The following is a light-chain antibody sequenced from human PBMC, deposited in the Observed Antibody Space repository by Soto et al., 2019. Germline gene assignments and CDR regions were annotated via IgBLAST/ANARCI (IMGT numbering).Light chain of an antibody. CDR2: GAS. CDR1: QSVSSD. V-gene: IGKV3-15*01. J-gene: IGKJ5*01. CDR3: QQYESLPLT. Sequence: EIVMTQSPATLSVSPGESATLSCRASQSVSSDLAWYQQKPGQAPRLLIYGASTRATGVPARFSGSGSGTGFTFTISSLQPEDFATYYCQQYESLPLTFGQGTRLEI.